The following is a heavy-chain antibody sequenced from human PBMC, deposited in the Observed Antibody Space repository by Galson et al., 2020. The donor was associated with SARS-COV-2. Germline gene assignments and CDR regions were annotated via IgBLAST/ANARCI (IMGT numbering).Heavy chain of an antibody. CDR3: VEDGSKI. Sequence: GESLKLSCKTSGYTFAASHVHWVRQAPGQGLEWMGWINPDSGGANYAQRFQGRVTMTIDTSISTAYMELRRLTSDDAAIFYCVEDGSKIWGQGTLVTGSS. CDR1: GYTFAASH. J-gene: IGHJ3*02. V-gene: IGHV1-2*02. CDR2: INPDSGGA. D-gene: IGHD5-12*01.